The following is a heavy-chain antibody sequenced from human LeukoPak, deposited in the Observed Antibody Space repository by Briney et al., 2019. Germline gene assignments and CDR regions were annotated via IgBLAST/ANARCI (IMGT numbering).Heavy chain of an antibody. D-gene: IGHD1-1*01. Sequence: PSETLSLTCSVSSDSINNKYWSWIRQPAGKGLEWIGRVFSSGTTYYNPYLKSRVTITVDASKNQFSLNLNSMTASDTAVYYCARVQGYTYWQTQYFDYWGQGMLVTVSS. CDR3: ARVQGYTYWQTQYFDY. CDR2: VFSSGTT. V-gene: IGHV4-4*07. CDR1: SDSINNKY. J-gene: IGHJ4*02.